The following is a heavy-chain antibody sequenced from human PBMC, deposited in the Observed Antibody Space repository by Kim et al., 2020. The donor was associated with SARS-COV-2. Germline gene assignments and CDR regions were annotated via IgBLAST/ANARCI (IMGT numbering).Heavy chain of an antibody. CDR1: GFTFSSYA. D-gene: IGHD2-2*01. Sequence: GGSLRLSCAASGFTFSSYAMHWVRQAPGKGLEWVAVISYDGSNKYYADSVKGRFTISRDNSKNTLYLQMNSLRAEDTAVYYCARGGGVPAAPEYWYFDLWGRGTLVTVSS. CDR3: ARGGGVPAAPEYWYFDL. V-gene: IGHV3-30*04. J-gene: IGHJ2*01. CDR2: ISYDGSNK.